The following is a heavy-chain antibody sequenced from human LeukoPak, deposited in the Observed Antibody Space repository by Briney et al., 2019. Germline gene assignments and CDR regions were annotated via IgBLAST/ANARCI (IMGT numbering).Heavy chain of an antibody. Sequence: SETLSLTCAVSGGSISSSNWWSWVRQPPGKGLEWVGEIYHSGSTNYNPSLKSRVTISVDKSKNQFSLKLSSVTAADTAVYYCARRRAVAGYYSTNWYYFDFWGQGTLVTVSS. D-gene: IGHD6-13*01. V-gene: IGHV4-4*02. J-gene: IGHJ4*02. CDR3: ARRRAVAGYYSTNWYYFDF. CDR1: GGSISSSNW. CDR2: IYHSGST.